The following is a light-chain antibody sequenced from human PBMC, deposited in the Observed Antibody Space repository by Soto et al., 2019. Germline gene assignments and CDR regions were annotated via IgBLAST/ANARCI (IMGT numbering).Light chain of an antibody. CDR2: FNSDGSH. CDR1: SGHSNYA. J-gene: IGLJ3*02. V-gene: IGLV4-69*01. Sequence: QLVLTQSPSASASLGASVKLTCTLSSGHSNYAIAWHQQQPGKGPRFLMTFNSDGSHTKGDGIPDRFSGSFSGAERYLTISSLQSEDEADYYCQTWGTGIHWVFGGGTKLTVL. CDR3: QTWGTGIHWV.